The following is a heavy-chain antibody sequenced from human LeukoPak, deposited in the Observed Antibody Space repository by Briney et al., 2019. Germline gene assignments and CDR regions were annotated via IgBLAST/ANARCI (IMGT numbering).Heavy chain of an antibody. CDR2: IYYSGST. J-gene: IGHJ4*02. Sequence: SETLSLTCTVSGGSISSYYWSWIRQPPGKGLGWIGYIYYSGSTNYNPSLKSRVTISVDTSKNQFSLKLSSVTAADTAVYYCARINYDYVWGSYRYTFDYWGQGTLVTVSS. V-gene: IGHV4-59*01. D-gene: IGHD3-16*02. CDR1: GGSISSYY. CDR3: ARINYDYVWGSYRYTFDY.